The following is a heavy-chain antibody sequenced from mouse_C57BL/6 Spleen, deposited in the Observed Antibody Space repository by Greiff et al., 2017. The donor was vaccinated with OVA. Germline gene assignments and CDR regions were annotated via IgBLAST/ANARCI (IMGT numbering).Heavy chain of an antibody. D-gene: IGHD4-1*01. CDR1: GFTFSSYG. Sequence: DVKLVESGGDLVKPGGSLKLSCAASGFTFSSYGMSWVRQTPDKRLEWVATISSGGSYTYYPDSVKGRFTISRDNAKNTLYLQMSSLKSEDTAMYYCARQLVFDYWGQGTTLTVSS. CDR2: ISSGGSYT. CDR3: ARQLVFDY. J-gene: IGHJ2*01. V-gene: IGHV5-6*02.